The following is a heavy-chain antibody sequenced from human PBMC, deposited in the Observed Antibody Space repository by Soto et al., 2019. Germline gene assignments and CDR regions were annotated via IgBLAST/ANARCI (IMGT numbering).Heavy chain of an antibody. CDR1: GGSISSYY. J-gene: IGHJ6*03. CDR3: ARVAVPAAYYYYYYMDV. CDR2: IYYSGST. D-gene: IGHD2-2*01. V-gene: IGHV4-59*01. Sequence: SETLSLTCTVSGGSISSYYWSWIRQPPGKGLEWIGYIYYSGSTNYNPSLKSRVTISVDTSKNQFSLKLSSVTAADTAVYYCARVAVPAAYYYYYYMDVWGKGTTVTVS.